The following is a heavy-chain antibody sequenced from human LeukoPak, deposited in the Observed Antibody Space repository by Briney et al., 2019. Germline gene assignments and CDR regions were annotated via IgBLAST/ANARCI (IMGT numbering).Heavy chain of an antibody. CDR1: GYTFTSYY. CDR3: ARAYGIYYYYMDV. J-gene: IGHJ6*03. D-gene: IGHD4-17*01. Sequence: PRASVKVSCKASGYTFTSYYMHWVRQAPGQGLEWMGIINPSGGSTSYAQKFQGRVTTTRDMSTSTVYMELSSLRSENTAVYYCARAYGIYYYYMDVWGKGTTVTVSS. V-gene: IGHV1-46*01. CDR2: INPSGGST.